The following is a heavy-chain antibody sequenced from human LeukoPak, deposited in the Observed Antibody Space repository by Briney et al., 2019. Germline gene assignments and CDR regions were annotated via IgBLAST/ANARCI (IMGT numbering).Heavy chain of an antibody. V-gene: IGHV3-66*01. Sequence: GGSLRLSCAASGFVVSGNYMSWVRQTPGKGLEWISVIYSGGTTYYADSVKGRFTISRDDAGNTLGLQMSSLRVEDTAVYYCARAAGPSGHWGPGTLVIVSS. CDR1: GFVVSGNY. J-gene: IGHJ4*02. CDR2: IYSGGTT. CDR3: ARAAGPSGH. D-gene: IGHD6-19*01.